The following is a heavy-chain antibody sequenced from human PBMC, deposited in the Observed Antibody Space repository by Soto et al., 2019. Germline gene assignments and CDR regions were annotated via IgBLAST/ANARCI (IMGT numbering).Heavy chain of an antibody. Sequence: GGSLRLSCAASGFTFSSYDMHWVRQATGKGLEWVSAIGTAGDTYYSGSVKGRFTISRENAKNSLYLQMNSLRAGDTAVYYCARAYKRGHFDYWGQGTLVTVSS. V-gene: IGHV3-13*01. J-gene: IGHJ4*02. CDR1: GFTFSSYD. CDR2: IGTAGDT. CDR3: ARAYKRGHFDY. D-gene: IGHD1-20*01.